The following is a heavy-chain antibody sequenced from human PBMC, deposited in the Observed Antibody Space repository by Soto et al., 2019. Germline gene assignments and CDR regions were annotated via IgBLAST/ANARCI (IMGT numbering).Heavy chain of an antibody. CDR3: ARDETYYYDSSGYLQEN. D-gene: IGHD3-22*01. V-gene: IGHV3-33*01. CDR1: GFTFSSYG. J-gene: IGHJ4*02. Sequence: GGSLRLSCAASGFTFSSYGMHWVRQAPGKGLEWVAVIWYDGSNKYYADSVKGRFTISRDNSKDTLYLQMNSLRAEDMAVYYCARDETYYYDSSGYLQENWGQGTLVTVSS. CDR2: IWYDGSNK.